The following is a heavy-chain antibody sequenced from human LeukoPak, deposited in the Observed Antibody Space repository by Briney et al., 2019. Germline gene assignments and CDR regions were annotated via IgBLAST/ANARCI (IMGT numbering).Heavy chain of an antibody. J-gene: IGHJ6*03. CDR2: ISVYNGNT. Sequence: GASLKVSCKASGYTFTSYGISWVRQAPGQGLEWMGWISVYNGNTNYAQKLQGRVTMTTDTSTSTAYMELRSLRSDDTAVYYCARGGQWGLQSSYYYYIDVWGKGTTVTVSS. CDR1: GYTFTSYG. CDR3: ARGGQWGLQSSYYYYIDV. D-gene: IGHD1-26*01. V-gene: IGHV1-18*01.